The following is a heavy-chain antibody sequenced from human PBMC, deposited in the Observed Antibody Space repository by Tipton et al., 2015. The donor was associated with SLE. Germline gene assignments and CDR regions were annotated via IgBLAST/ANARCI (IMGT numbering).Heavy chain of an antibody. CDR1: GGSISSGSYY. CDR2: IYTSGST. CDR3: ARGRGAVADAYYMDV. D-gene: IGHD6-19*01. J-gene: IGHJ6*03. Sequence: TLSLTCTVSGGSISSGSYYWSWIRQPAGKGLEWIGYIYTSGSTNYNPSLKSRVTISVDTSKNQFSLKLSSVTAADTAVYYCARGRGAVADAYYMDVWGKGTTGTVSS. V-gene: IGHV4-61*09.